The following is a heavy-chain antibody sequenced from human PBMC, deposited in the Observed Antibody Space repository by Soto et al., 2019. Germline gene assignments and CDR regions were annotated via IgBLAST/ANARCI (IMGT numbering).Heavy chain of an antibody. V-gene: IGHV3-23*01. CDR2: ISGSGGST. Sequence: EVQLLESGGGLVQPGGSLRLSCAASGFTFSSYAMSWVRQAPGKGLEWVSAISGSGGSTYYADSVKGRFTISRDNSKNTLYLQMNSLRAEDTAVNYCAKDANYYDILTGNRFPQNFQHWGQGTLVTVSS. CDR3: AKDANYYDILTGNRFPQNFQH. CDR1: GFTFSSYA. J-gene: IGHJ1*01. D-gene: IGHD3-9*01.